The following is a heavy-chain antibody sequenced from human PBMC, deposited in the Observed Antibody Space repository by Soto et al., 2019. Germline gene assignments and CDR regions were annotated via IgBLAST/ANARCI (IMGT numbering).Heavy chain of an antibody. CDR1: GFTFDSYT. J-gene: IGHJ4*02. D-gene: IGHD6-13*01. V-gene: IGHV3-21*01. CDR3: ANGGTAAGTIRC. Sequence: EVQLVESGGGLVKPGGSLRLSCAASGFTFDSYTMNWVRQAPGKGLEWVSSIGPSSNAIYYADSVKGRFTISRDNAKNSLYLQMNSLRGEDTAVYHCANGGTAAGTIRCWGQGTLVTVSS. CDR2: IGPSSNAI.